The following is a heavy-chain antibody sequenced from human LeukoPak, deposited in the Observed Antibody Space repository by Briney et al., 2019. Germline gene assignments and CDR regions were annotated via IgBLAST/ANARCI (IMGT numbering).Heavy chain of an antibody. CDR3: AKGSRQWLVGNWFDP. CDR1: GFTFSGYA. Sequence: GGSLRLSCAASGFTFSGYAMSWVRQAPGKGLEWVSAISGSGGSTYYADSAKGRFTISRDNSKNTLYLQMNSLRAEDTAVYYCAKGSRQWLVGNWFDPWGQGTLVTVSS. CDR2: ISGSGGST. D-gene: IGHD6-19*01. V-gene: IGHV3-23*01. J-gene: IGHJ5*02.